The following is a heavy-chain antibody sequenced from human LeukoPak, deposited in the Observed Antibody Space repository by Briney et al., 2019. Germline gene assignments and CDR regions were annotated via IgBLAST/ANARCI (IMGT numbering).Heavy chain of an antibody. D-gene: IGHD2-2*01. CDR3: ARRPPPYCSSTSCQPVAFDI. J-gene: IGHJ3*02. V-gene: IGHV5-51*01. CDR1: GYRFTSYW. Sequence: GESLKISCQGSGYRFTSYWISWVRQMPGKGLEWMGIIYPGDSDTRYSPSFQGQVTISADKSISTAYLQWSSLKASDTAMYYCARRPPPYCSSTSCQPVAFDIWGQGTMVTVSS. CDR2: IYPGDSDT.